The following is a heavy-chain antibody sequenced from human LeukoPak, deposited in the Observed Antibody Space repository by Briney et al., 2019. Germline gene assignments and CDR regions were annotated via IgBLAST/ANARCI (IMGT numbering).Heavy chain of an antibody. D-gene: IGHD2-15*01. CDR2: ISGSGGST. V-gene: IGHV3-23*01. CDR1: GFTLSSYA. CDR3: AKVGIVVVVADDYFDY. Sequence: PGGSLRLCCAASGFTLSSYAMSWVRRAPGKGLEWVSAISGSGGSTYYADSVKGRFTISRDNSKNTLYLQMNSLRAEDTAVYYCAKVGIVVVVADDYFDYWGQGTLVTVSS. J-gene: IGHJ4*02.